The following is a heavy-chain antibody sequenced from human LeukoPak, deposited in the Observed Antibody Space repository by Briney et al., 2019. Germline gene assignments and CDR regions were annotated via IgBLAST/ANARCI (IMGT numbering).Heavy chain of an antibody. CDR1: AFIFDDIL. Sequence: AGSAFIFDDILIERQPPRPGNEWMCVSLTNCDGASTYHAVSVKVRFTISRDNSKNSLYLQMNTLRADDTALYYCARDIREDYSYYMTLWGKGTTVTVS. J-gene: IGHJ6*03. D-gene: IGHD5-24*01. CDR3: ARDIREDYSYYMTL. V-gene: IGHV3-43D*03. CDR2: TNCDGAST.